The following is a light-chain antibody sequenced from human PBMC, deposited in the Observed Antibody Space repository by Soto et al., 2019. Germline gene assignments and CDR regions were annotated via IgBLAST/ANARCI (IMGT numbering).Light chain of an antibody. CDR1: QSISSY. J-gene: IGKJ2*01. CDR3: QQSYSTPYT. Sequence: DIQLTQSPSFLSASVGDRVTITCRASQSISSYLNWYQQKPGKAPKVLIYGASTLQSTVPSRFSGSGSGTDFTLTISSLQPEDFATYYCQQSYSTPYTFGQGTKLEIK. V-gene: IGKV1-39*01. CDR2: GAS.